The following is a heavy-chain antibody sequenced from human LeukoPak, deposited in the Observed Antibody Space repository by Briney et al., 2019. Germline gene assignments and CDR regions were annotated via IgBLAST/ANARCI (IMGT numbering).Heavy chain of an antibody. CDR2: ISSSGSTI. CDR1: GFTFDDYG. J-gene: IGHJ5*02. D-gene: IGHD2-15*01. CDR3: ARPHGYCSGGSCANWFDP. Sequence: GGSLRLSCAASGFTFDDYGMSWVRQAPGKGLEWVSYISSSGSTIYYADSVKGRFTISRDNAKNSLYLQMNSLRAEDTAVYYCARPHGYCSGGSCANWFDPWGQGTLVTVSS. V-gene: IGHV3-48*04.